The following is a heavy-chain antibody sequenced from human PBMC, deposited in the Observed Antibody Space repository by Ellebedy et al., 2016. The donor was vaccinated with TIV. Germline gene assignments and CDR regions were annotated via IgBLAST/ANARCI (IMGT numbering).Heavy chain of an antibody. CDR2: VYYSGKS. CDR3: ASHLMVRATTPYDN. Sequence: SETLSLTXTVSGDSIESYYWRWIRQPPGKGLEWIGFVYYSGKSDHNPSLKSRVTLSVDTSRNQLSLKLTSVTAADTAVYYCASHLMVRATTPYDNWGQGVLVTVSS. V-gene: IGHV4-59*08. J-gene: IGHJ4*02. CDR1: GDSIESYY. D-gene: IGHD2-8*01.